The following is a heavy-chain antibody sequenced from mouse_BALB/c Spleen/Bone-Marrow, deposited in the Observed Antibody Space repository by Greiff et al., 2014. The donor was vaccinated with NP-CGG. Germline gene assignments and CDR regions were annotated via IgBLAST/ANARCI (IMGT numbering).Heavy chain of an antibody. CDR3: ARSGDSSGYGFAY. CDR1: GYPLTSYD. D-gene: IGHD3-2*01. Sequence: VQLQQSGPELVKPGALVKISCKASGYPLTSYDINWVKQRPGQGLEWIGWIYPGDGSTKYNEKFKGKATLTADKSSSTVYMQLSSLTSENSAVYFCARSGDSSGYGFAYWGQGTLVTVSA. V-gene: IGHV1S56*01. J-gene: IGHJ3*01. CDR2: IYPGDGST.